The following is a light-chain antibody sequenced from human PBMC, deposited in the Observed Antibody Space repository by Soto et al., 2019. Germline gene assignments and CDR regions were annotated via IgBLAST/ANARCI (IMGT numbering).Light chain of an antibody. V-gene: IGKV3-15*01. Sequence: DIVMTQSPATLSVSPGERATLSCRASQSVSSSLAWYQQRPGKAPRLLIYGASTRATGIPPRFSGSGSGTAYTLPISSRLSEDVAVYYCQQYNYWPPLTFGGGTKVEIK. CDR2: GAS. CDR1: QSVSSS. CDR3: QQYNYWPPLT. J-gene: IGKJ4*01.